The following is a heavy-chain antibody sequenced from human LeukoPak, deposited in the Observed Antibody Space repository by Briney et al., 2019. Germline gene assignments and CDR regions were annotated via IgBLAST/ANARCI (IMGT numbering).Heavy chain of an antibody. J-gene: IGHJ4*02. CDR1: GYTFTSYD. V-gene: IGHV1-8*03. CDR3: AREVYYDILTGYFPSGYFDY. Sequence: ASVKVSCKASGYTFTSYDINWVRQATGQGLEWMGWMNPNSGNTGYAQKFQGRVTITRNTSISTAYMELSSLRSDDTAVYYCAREVYYDILTGYFPSGYFDYWGQGTLVTVSS. CDR2: MNPNSGNT. D-gene: IGHD3-9*01.